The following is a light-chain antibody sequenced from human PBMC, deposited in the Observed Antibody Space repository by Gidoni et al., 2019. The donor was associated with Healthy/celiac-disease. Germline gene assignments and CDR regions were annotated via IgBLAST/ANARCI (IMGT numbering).Light chain of an antibody. V-gene: IGKV1-39*01. CDR1: QSISSY. J-gene: IGKJ1*01. Sequence: DIQMTQSPSSLSASVGDRVTITCRAGQSISSYLNWYQQKPGKAPKLLIYAASSLQSGVPSRFSGSGSGTDFTLTISSLQPEDFVTYYCQQSYSTPPTTFGQGTKVEIK. CDR3: QQSYSTPPTT. CDR2: AAS.